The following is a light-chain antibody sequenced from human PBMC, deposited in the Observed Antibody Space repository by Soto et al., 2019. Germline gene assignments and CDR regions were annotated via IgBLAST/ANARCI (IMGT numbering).Light chain of an antibody. V-gene: IGKV3-15*01. CDR2: AAA. CDR3: QQYNTWPQS. CDR1: EGVAGN. J-gene: IGKJ3*01. Sequence: IVMTQSPATLSVSPGERATLSCRASEGVAGNLAWYQQKPGQTPRLLIFAAATRATGSPPRFGGSGSGTDFTLTITSLQSEDFAVYYCQQYNTWPQSFGPGTRV.